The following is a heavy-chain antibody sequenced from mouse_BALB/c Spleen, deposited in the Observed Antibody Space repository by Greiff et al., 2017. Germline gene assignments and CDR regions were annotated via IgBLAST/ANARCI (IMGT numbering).Heavy chain of an antibody. CDR2: IRLKSNNYAT. D-gene: IGHD4-1*01. CDR1: GFTFSNYW. CDR3: TKTPLGYYFDY. J-gene: IGHJ2*01. V-gene: IGHV6-6*02. Sequence: EVKVEESGGGLVQPGGSMKLSCVASGFTFSNYWMNWVRQSPEKGLEWVAEIRLKSNNYATHYAESVKGRFTISRDDSKSSVYLQMNNLRAEDTGIYYCTKTPLGYYFDYWGQGTTLTVSS.